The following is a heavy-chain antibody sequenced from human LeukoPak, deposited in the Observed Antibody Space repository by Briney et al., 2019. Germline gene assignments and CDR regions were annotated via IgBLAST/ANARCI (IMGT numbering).Heavy chain of an antibody. V-gene: IGHV3-7*01. Sequence: GGSLGLSCAASGFTFSSYWMSWVRQAPGKGREWVANIKQDGSEKYYVDSVKGRFTISRDNAKNSLYLQMNSLRAEDTAVYYCARGVYDFWSGYYLDYWGQGTLVTVSS. CDR1: GFTFSSYW. CDR3: ARGVYDFWSGYYLDY. D-gene: IGHD3-3*01. J-gene: IGHJ4*02. CDR2: IKQDGSEK.